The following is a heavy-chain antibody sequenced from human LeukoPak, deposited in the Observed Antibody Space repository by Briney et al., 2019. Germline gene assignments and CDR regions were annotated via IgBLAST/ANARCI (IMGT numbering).Heavy chain of an antibody. CDR3: AKDRSGRYSSSWYYDY. D-gene: IGHD6-13*01. Sequence: GASLRPSCAASGFTFSSYAMSWVRQAPGKGLEWDSAISGSGGSTYYADSVKGRFTISRDNSKNTLYLQMNSLRAEDTAVYYCAKDRSGRYSSSWYYDYWGQGTLVTVSS. J-gene: IGHJ4*02. CDR2: ISGSGGST. V-gene: IGHV3-23*01. CDR1: GFTFSSYA.